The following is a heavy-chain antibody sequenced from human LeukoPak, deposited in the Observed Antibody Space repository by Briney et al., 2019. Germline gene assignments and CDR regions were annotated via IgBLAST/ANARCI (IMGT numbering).Heavy chain of an antibody. J-gene: IGHJ4*02. CDR2: ISSSSSTI. V-gene: IGHV3-48*01. CDR1: GFTFSSYS. Sequence: GGSLRLSCAASGFTFSSYSMNWVRQAPGEGLEWVSYISSSSSTIYYADSVKGRFTISRGNAKNSLYLQMNSLRAEDTAVYYCARDPRHWGQGTLVTVSS. CDR3: ARDPRH.